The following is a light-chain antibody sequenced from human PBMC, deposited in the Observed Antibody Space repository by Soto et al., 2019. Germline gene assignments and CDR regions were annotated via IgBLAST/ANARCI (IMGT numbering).Light chain of an antibody. V-gene: IGKV3-15*01. CDR3: QQYNNWPFS. Sequence: EIVMTQSPATLSVSPGERGTLSCRASQSVSSNLAWYQQKPGQAPRLLIYGASTRATGIPASFSGSGSGTEFTLTISSLQSEDFAVYYCQQYNNWPFSFGGGTKVEIK. CDR2: GAS. CDR1: QSVSSN. J-gene: IGKJ4*01.